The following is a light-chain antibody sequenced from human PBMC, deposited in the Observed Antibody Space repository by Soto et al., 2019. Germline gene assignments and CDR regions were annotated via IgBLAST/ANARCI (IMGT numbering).Light chain of an antibody. J-gene: IGLJ2*01. CDR1: SSDVGGYNY. Sequence: QPVLTQPASVSGSPGQSITISCTGTSSDVGGYNYVSWYQQHPGKAPKLMIYDVSNRPSGVSNRFSGSKSGNTASLTISGLQAEDEADYYCSSYTSSSTLGHVVFGGGTKVTV. CDR2: DVS. CDR3: SSYTSSSTLGHVV. V-gene: IGLV2-14*01.